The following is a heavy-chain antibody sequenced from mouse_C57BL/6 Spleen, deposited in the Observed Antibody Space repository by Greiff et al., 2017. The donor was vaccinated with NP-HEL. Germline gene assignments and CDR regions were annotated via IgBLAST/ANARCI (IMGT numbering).Heavy chain of an antibody. CDR2: IYPGSGST. J-gene: IGHJ4*01. CDR3: ATGVLRRNAMDY. CDR1: GYTFTSYW. D-gene: IGHD1-2*01. Sequence: VQLQESGAELVKPGASVKMSCKASGYTFTSYWITWVKQRPGQGLEWIGDIYPGSGSTNYNEKFKSKATLTVDTSSSTAYMQLSSLTSEDSAVYYCATGVLRRNAMDYWGQGTSVTVSS. V-gene: IGHV1-55*01.